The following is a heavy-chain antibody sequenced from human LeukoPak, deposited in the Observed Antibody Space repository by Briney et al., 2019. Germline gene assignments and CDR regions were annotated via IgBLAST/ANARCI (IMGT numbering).Heavy chain of an antibody. CDR3: ARDGYYDSSGYYQVCDY. CDR1: GYTFTTYG. Sequence: ASVKVSCKASGYTFTTYGISWVRQAPGQRLEWMGWINAGNGNTKYSQKFQGRVTITRDTSASTAYMELSSLRSEDTAVYYCARDGYYDSSGYYQVCDYWGQGTLVTVSS. V-gene: IGHV1-3*01. J-gene: IGHJ4*02. D-gene: IGHD3-22*01. CDR2: INAGNGNT.